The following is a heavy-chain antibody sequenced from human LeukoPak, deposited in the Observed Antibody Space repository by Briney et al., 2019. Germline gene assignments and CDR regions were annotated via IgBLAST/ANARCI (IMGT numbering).Heavy chain of an antibody. D-gene: IGHD1-26*01. CDR3: AKDYPLNGATFPGH. CDR1: RFTFRNYG. CDR2: ISYDGRNQ. Sequence: GGSLRLSCAASRFTFRNYGMHWVRQAPGKGLERLTLISYDGRNQFYADSVKGRFTISRDNFRDTLYLQMDGLRPEDTAVYFCAKDYPLNGATFPGHWGQGTLVTVSS. J-gene: IGHJ4*02. V-gene: IGHV3-30*18.